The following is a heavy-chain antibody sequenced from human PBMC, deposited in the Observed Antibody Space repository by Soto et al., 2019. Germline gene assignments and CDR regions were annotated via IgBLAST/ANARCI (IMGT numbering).Heavy chain of an antibody. J-gene: IGHJ6*02. Sequence: QVQLVESGGGVVQPGRSLRLSCAASGFSFGSYGMHWVRQAPGKGLEWVAVTLYDGSDKYYADSVKGRFTISRDNSKSTLYLQMNSLTAEDTAVYYCAKDLTEGVYYGMDVWGQGTPVTVSS. CDR2: TLYDGSDK. CDR1: GFSFGSYG. CDR3: AKDLTEGVYYGMDV. V-gene: IGHV3-30*18.